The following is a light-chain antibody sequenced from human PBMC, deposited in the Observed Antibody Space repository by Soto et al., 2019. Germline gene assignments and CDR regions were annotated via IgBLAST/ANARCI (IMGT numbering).Light chain of an antibody. J-gene: IGLJ1*01. CDR2: DVS. V-gene: IGLV2-11*01. CDR1: SSDVGGYNY. CDR3: CSYAGSSPYV. Sequence: QSVLTQPRSVSGSPGQSVTISCTGTSSDVGGYNYVSWYQQHPGKAPKLMIYDVSKRPSGVPDRFSGSKSGNTASLTISGLQAEDEADYYRCSYAGSSPYVFGTGTKVTVL.